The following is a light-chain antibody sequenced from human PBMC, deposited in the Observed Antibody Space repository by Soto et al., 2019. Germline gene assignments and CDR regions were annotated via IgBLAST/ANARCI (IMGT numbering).Light chain of an antibody. J-gene: IGKJ4*01. CDR1: QSVSSN. Sequence: EIGMTQSLATLSVSPGERATLSCRASQSVSSNLAWYQQKPGQAPRLLIYDASTRATGVPARFSGSGSGAEFTLTISSLQSEDFAVYYCQQFNNWPLTFGGGTKVDIK. CDR2: DAS. CDR3: QQFNNWPLT. V-gene: IGKV3-15*01.